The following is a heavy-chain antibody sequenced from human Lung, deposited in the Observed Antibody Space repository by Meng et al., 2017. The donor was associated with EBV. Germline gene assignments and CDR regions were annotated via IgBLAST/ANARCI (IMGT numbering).Heavy chain of an antibody. J-gene: IGHJ5*02. CDR2: IYHNGRT. CDR3: ARLGVATTHVRDWFDP. CDR1: GGSIGSNNW. Sequence: QVQTQESGPGLVKPSGTLSLTCSVSGGSIGSNNWWSWVRQPPGKGLEWIGEIYHNGRTNYNPSLKSRVTMSVDRSKNQLSLKLTSVTAADTAVYYCARLGVATTHVRDWFDPWGQGTLVTVSS. D-gene: IGHD4-17*01. V-gene: IGHV4-4*02.